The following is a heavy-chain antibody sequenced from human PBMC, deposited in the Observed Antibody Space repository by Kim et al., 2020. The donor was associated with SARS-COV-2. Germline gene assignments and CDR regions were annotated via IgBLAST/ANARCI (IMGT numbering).Heavy chain of an antibody. CDR2: ITSSSSYI. CDR3: ARDPLHCSSTSCYIDY. CDR1: GFTFSNYN. Sequence: GGSLRLSCAASGFTFSNYNMNWVRQAPGKGLEWVSSITSSSSYIYYADSVKGRFTISRDNAKNSLYLQMNSLRAEDTAVYYCARDPLHCSSTSCYIDYWGQGTLVTVSP. D-gene: IGHD2-2*02. V-gene: IGHV3-21*01. J-gene: IGHJ4*02.